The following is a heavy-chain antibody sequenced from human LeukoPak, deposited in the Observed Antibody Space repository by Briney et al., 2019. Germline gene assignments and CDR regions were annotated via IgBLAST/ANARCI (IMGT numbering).Heavy chain of an antibody. CDR3: ARDIMAYSSSWYLWYYFDY. Sequence: SETLSLTCTVSGGSISSYYWSWIRQPAGKGLEWIGRIYTSGSTNYNPSLKSRVTMSVDTSKNQFSLKLSSVTAADTAVYYCARDIMAYSSSWYLWYYFDYWGQGTLVTVSS. J-gene: IGHJ4*02. V-gene: IGHV4-4*07. CDR1: GGSISSYY. D-gene: IGHD6-13*01. CDR2: IYTSGST.